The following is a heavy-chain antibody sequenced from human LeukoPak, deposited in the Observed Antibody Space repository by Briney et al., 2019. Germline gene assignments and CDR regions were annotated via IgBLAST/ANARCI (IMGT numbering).Heavy chain of an antibody. CDR3: ARQIRCSSTSCFNWFDP. Sequence: SETLSLTCTVSGGSISSSSYYWGWIRQPPGKGLEWIGSIYYSGSTYYNPSLKSRVTISVDTSKNQFSLKLSSVTAADTAVYYCARQIRCSSTSCFNWFDPWGQGTLVTVSS. J-gene: IGHJ5*02. V-gene: IGHV4-39*01. CDR1: GGSISSSSYY. CDR2: IYYSGST. D-gene: IGHD2-2*01.